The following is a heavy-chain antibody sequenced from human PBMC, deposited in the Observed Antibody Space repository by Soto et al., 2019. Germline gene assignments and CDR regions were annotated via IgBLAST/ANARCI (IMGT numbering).Heavy chain of an antibody. CDR3: ASATMVRGVNETK. J-gene: IGHJ4*02. Sequence: GGSLRLSCAASGFTFSSYSMNWVRQAPGKGLEWVSSISSSSSYIYYADSVKGRFTISRDNAKNSLYLQMNSLRAEDTAVYYCASATMVRGVNETKWGRGTLVTVPS. CDR2: ISSSSSYI. D-gene: IGHD3-10*01. V-gene: IGHV3-21*01. CDR1: GFTFSSYS.